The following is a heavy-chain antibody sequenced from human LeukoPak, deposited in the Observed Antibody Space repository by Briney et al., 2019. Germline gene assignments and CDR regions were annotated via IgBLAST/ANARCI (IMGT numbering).Heavy chain of an antibody. CDR3: ATGVTILTGYFRDY. V-gene: IGHV1-24*01. D-gene: IGHD3-9*01. Sequence: GASVKVSCKVSGYTLTELSMHWVRQAPGKGLEWMEGFDPEDGETIYAQKFQGRVTMTEDTSTDTAYMELSSLRSEDTAVYYCATGVTILTGYFRDYWGQGTLVTVSS. J-gene: IGHJ4*02. CDR1: GYTLTELS. CDR2: FDPEDGET.